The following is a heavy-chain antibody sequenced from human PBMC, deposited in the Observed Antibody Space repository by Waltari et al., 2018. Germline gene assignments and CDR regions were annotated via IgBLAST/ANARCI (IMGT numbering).Heavy chain of an antibody. V-gene: IGHV4-38-2*02. CDR1: GYSISSGYY. D-gene: IGHD4-4*01. CDR2: IYHSGST. CDR3: ARDRYSNDDAFDI. J-gene: IGHJ3*02. Sequence: QVQLQESGPGLVKPSETLSLTCTVSGYSISSGYYWGWIRQPPGKGLEWIGSIYHSGSTYYTPSLKSRVTISVDTSKNQFSLKLSSVTAADTAVYYCARDRYSNDDAFDIWGQGTMVTVSS.